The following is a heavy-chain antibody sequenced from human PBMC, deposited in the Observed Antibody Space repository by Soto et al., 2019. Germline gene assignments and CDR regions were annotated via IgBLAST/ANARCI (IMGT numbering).Heavy chain of an antibody. V-gene: IGHV5-51*01. Sequence: GEPMKNPCKGSGERFTSYGSGLVRQMPGKGLEWMGIIYPGDSDTRYSPSFQGQVTISADKSISTAYLQWSSLKASDTAMYYCARRGLPPYGMDVWGQGTTVTVSS. J-gene: IGHJ6*02. CDR2: IYPGDSDT. CDR3: ARRGLPPYGMDV. CDR1: GERFTSYG.